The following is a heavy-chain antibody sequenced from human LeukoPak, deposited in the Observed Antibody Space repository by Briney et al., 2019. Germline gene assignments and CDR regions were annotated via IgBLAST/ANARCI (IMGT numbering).Heavy chain of an antibody. V-gene: IGHV3-48*03. CDR2: IGSSGRAI. D-gene: IGHD1-20*01. Sequence: GSLRLSCAASGFTFSSYEMNWVRQAPGQGLEWISYIGSSGRAIYYADSVKGRFTISIDNAKNSLYLQVDSLRAEDTAVYYCARIGYDWNLFDFWGQGTLVTVSS. CDR3: ARIGYDWNLFDF. J-gene: IGHJ4*02. CDR1: GFTFSSYE.